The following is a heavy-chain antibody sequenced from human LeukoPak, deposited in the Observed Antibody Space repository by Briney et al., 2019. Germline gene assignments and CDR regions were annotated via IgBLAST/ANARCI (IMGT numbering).Heavy chain of an antibody. CDR3: ARDHYDSSGYYGYAFNI. CDR2: ISSYNGNT. V-gene: IGHV1-18*01. J-gene: IGHJ3*02. D-gene: IGHD3-22*01. CDR1: GYTFTNYG. Sequence: GAPVKVSCKASGYTFTNYGFSWVRQAPGQGLEWMGWISSYNGNTNYAQKLQGRVTMTTDTSTSTAYMELRSLRSDDTAVYYCARDHYDSSGYYGYAFNIWGQGTMVTVSS.